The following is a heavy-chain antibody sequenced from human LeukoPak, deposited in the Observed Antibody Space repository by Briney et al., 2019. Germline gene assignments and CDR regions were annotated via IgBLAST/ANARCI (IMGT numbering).Heavy chain of an antibody. Sequence: SETLSLTCTVSGGSISSYYWSWIRQPPGKGLEWIGYIYYSGSTNYNPSLKSRVTISVDTSKNQFSLKLSSVTAADTAVYYCARQGYSYGLPSSFDYWGQGTQVTVSS. D-gene: IGHD5-18*01. CDR1: GGSISSYY. J-gene: IGHJ4*02. CDR3: ARQGYSYGLPSSFDY. CDR2: IYYSGST. V-gene: IGHV4-59*01.